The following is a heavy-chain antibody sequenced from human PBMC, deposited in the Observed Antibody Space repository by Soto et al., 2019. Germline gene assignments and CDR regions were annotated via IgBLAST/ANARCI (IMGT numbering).Heavy chain of an antibody. CDR3: ARGTWDSSGWYTFPFDY. V-gene: IGHV1-46*01. D-gene: IGHD6-19*01. CDR2: INPLSGST. CDR1: GYTFTSYY. J-gene: IGHJ4*02. Sequence: ASVKVSCKASGYTFTSYYIHWVRQAPGQGLEWMGIINPLSGSTAYAQKFQGRVTLTRDTSTNTVSMELSSLRSEDTAVYYCARGTWDSSGWYTFPFDYWGQGTVVTVPQ.